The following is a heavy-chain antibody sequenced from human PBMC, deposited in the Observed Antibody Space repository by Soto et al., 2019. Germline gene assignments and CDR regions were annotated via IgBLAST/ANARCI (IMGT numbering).Heavy chain of an antibody. Sequence: QVQLVQSGAEVKKPGSSVKVSCKASGGTFSSYAISWVRQAPGQGLEWMGGIIPIFGTANNAQKFQGRVTITADESTSTAYMELSSLRSEDTAVYYCASQMGVTGTYENYYGMDVWGPGTTVTVSS. J-gene: IGHJ6*02. CDR2: IIPIFGTA. CDR3: ASQMGVTGTYENYYGMDV. V-gene: IGHV1-69*12. CDR1: GGTFSSYA. D-gene: IGHD1-7*01.